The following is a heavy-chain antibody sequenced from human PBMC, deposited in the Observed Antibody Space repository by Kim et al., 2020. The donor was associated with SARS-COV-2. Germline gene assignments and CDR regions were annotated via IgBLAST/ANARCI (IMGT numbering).Heavy chain of an antibody. D-gene: IGHD3-22*01. J-gene: IGHJ1*01. CDR3: AKDPRSMIVVQVYFQH. CDR1: GFTFSSYA. CDR2: ISGSGGST. Sequence: GGSLRLSCAASGFTFSSYAMSWVRQAPGKGLEWVSAISGSGGSTYYADSVKGRFTISRDNSKNTLYLQMNSLRAEDTAVYYCAKDPRSMIVVQVYFQHWGQGTLVTVSS. V-gene: IGHV3-23*01.